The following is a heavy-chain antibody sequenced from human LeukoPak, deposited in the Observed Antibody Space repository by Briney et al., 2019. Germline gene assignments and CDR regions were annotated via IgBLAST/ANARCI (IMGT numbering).Heavy chain of an antibody. V-gene: IGHV3-74*01. Sequence: GGSLRLSCAASGFTFSRYSMHWVRQAPGKGLVWVSHVNSDGSGTDYADSVKGRFTISRDNSKNTLYLQMNSLRAEDTAVYYCAKGVYSSGWSYWYFDLWGRGTLVTVSS. CDR2: VNSDGSGT. CDR3: AKGVYSSGWSYWYFDL. CDR1: GFTFSRYS. D-gene: IGHD6-19*01. J-gene: IGHJ2*01.